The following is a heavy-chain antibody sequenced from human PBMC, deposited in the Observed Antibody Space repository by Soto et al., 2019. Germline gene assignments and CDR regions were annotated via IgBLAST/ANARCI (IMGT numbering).Heavy chain of an antibody. V-gene: IGHV3-21*01. Sequence: GGSLRLSCAASGFTFTRYSMNWVRQAPGKGLEWVSSISSTTNYIYYGDSMKGRFTISRDNAKKSLYLEMNSLRAEDTAVYYCARESEDLTSNFDYWGQGTLVTVSS. CDR3: ARESEDLTSNFDY. J-gene: IGHJ4*02. CDR2: ISSTTNYI. CDR1: GFTFTRYS.